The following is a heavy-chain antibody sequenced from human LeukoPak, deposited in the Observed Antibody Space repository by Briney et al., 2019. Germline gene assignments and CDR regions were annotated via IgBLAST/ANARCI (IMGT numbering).Heavy chain of an antibody. CDR3: ARAPEPSWAAAGTWAFDI. CDR2: IYHSGST. CDR1: GYSLSSGYC. D-gene: IGHD6-13*01. V-gene: IGHV4-38-2*02. J-gene: IGHJ3*02. Sequence: SETLSLTCTVSGYSLSSGYCWGWIRPPPGKGLEWIGYIYHSGSTYYNPSLKSRVTISVDPSKNQFSLKLSSVTAADTAVYYCARAPEPSWAAAGTWAFDIWGQGTMVTVSS.